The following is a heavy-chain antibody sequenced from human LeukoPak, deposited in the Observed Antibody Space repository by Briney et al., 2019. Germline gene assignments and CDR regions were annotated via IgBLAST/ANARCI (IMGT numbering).Heavy chain of an antibody. CDR2: IKQDGSEK. Sequence: GGSLRLSCAASGFTFSNYWMNWVRQAPGKGLEWVANIKQDGSEKYYVDSVKGRFTISRDNAKNSLYLQMNSLRADDTAVYYCARDKDSGGATGSILDYWGQGTLVTVSS. CDR1: GFTFSNYW. J-gene: IGHJ4*02. D-gene: IGHD1-26*01. V-gene: IGHV3-7*03. CDR3: ARDKDSGGATGSILDY.